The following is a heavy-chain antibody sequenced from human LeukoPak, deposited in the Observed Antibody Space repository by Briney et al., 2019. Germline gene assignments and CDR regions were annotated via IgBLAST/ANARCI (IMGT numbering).Heavy chain of an antibody. Sequence: SVKVSCKASGGTFSSYAISWVRQAPGQGVEWMGGIIPIFGTANYAQKFQGRVTITADESTSTAYMELSSLRSEDTAVYYCARSYLGQSTAAIRLQYNWFDPWGQGTLVTVSS. J-gene: IGHJ5*02. CDR2: IIPIFGTA. CDR3: ARSYLGQSTAAIRLQYNWFDP. CDR1: GGTFSSYA. V-gene: IGHV1-69*13. D-gene: IGHD2-2*02.